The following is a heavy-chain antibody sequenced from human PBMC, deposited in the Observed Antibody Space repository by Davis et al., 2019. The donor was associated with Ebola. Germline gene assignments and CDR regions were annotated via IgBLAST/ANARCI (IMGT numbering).Heavy chain of an antibody. CDR2: IYYSGST. V-gene: IGHV4-39*01. D-gene: IGHD3-3*01. CDR3: ARHNDFWLNYYYGMDV. CDR1: GGSTSSYY. Sequence: SETLSLTCTVSGGSTSSYYWSWIRQPPGKGLERIGSIYYSGSTYYNPSLKSRVTISVDTSKNQFSLKLSSVTAADTAVYYCARHNDFWLNYYYGMDVWGQGTTVTVSS. J-gene: IGHJ6*02.